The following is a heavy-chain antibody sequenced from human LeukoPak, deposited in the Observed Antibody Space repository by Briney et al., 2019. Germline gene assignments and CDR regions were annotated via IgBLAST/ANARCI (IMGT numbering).Heavy chain of an antibody. CDR3: ARDEYTTPTDTFYYGMDV. CDR2: ITSGGDTI. J-gene: IGHJ6*02. D-gene: IGHD6-6*01. CDR1: GFTFRSYA. Sequence: PGGSLRLSCAASGFTFRSYAMNWVRQAPGKGLEWVSYITSGGDTISYADSVKGRFTISRDDAQNSLFLQMSSLRAEDTAVYYCARDEYTTPTDTFYYGMDVWGQGTTVTVSS. V-gene: IGHV3-48*01.